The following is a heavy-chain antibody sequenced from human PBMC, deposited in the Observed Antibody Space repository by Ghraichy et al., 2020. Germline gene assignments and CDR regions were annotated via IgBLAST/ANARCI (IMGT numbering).Heavy chain of an antibody. V-gene: IGHV3-23*01. CDR3: AKGSVSSSPSYYYYGMDV. CDR2: ISGSGGST. CDR1: GFTFSSYA. Sequence: GSLGLSCAASGFTFSSYAMSWVRQAPGKGLEWVSAISGSGGSTYYADSVKGRFTISRDNSKNTLYLQMNSLRAEDTAVYYCAKGSVSSSPSYYYYGMDVWGQGTTVTVSS. D-gene: IGHD6-6*01. J-gene: IGHJ6*02.